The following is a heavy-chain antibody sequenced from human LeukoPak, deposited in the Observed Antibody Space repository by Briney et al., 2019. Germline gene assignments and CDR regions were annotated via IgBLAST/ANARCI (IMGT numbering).Heavy chain of an antibody. J-gene: IGHJ4*02. Sequence: PSETLSLTCTVSGGSISSYYWSWIRQPPGKGLEWIGYIYYSGSTNYNPSLKSRVTISVDTSKNQFSLKLSSVTAADTAVYYCARAVGLPQIWLPDYWGQGTLVTVSS. CDR1: GGSISSYY. CDR2: IYYSGST. V-gene: IGHV4-59*01. D-gene: IGHD5-18*01. CDR3: ARAVGLPQIWLPDY.